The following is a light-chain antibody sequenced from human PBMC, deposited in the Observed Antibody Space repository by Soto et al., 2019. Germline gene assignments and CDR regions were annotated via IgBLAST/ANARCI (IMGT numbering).Light chain of an antibody. CDR3: AALYDSRSRVV. J-gene: IGLJ2*01. CDR1: SSNIGSNT. Sequence: QSVLTQPPSASGTPGQRVTISCSGSSSNIGSNTVNWYQQLPGTAPKLLFSSNNQRPSGVPDRFSGTKSGPSAPLAISGLRSEAECDYYCAALYDSRSRVVFGGGTKLTVL. CDR2: SNN. V-gene: IGLV1-44*01.